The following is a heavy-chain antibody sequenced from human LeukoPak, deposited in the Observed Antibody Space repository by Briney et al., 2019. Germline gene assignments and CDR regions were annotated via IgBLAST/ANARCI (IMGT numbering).Heavy chain of an antibody. CDR3: AKPLAVAGPYFDY. V-gene: IGHV3-66*04. Sequence: GGSLRLSCAASGYTFSSYWMSWVRQAPGKGLEWVSVIYSGGSTYYADSVKGRYTISRDNSKNTLYLQMNSLRAEDTAVYYCAKPLAVAGPYFDYWGQGTLVTVSS. J-gene: IGHJ4*02. CDR2: IYSGGST. CDR1: GYTFSSYW. D-gene: IGHD6-19*01.